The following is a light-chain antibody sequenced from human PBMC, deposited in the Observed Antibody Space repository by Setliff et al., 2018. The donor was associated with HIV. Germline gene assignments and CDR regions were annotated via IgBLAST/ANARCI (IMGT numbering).Light chain of an antibody. CDR3: CSYAGDTAFYV. V-gene: IGLV2-23*02. CDR2: EVN. J-gene: IGLJ1*01. CDR1: NSDVGSYNL. Sequence: SALTPPASVSGSHGQSITISCTGTNSDVGSYNLVSWYQLHPGKAPKLMIYEVNNRPSGVSNRFSGSKSGNTASLTISGLQAEDEADYYCCSYAGDTAFYVFGIGTKVTVL.